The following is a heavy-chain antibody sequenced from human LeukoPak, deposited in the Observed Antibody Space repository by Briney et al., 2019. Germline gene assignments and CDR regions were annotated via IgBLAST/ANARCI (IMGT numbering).Heavy chain of an antibody. CDR1: GDSITFGGYS. J-gene: IGHJ4*02. CDR3: AKDTVVGATTNLFDY. V-gene: IGHV4-30-2*01. Sequence: SETLSLTCAVSGDSITFGGYSWSWIRQPPGKGLEWIGYIYHSGSTYYNPSLKSRVTISIDGSKNQFSLKLSSVTAADTAVYYCAKDTVVGATTNLFDYWGQGTLVTVSS. D-gene: IGHD1-26*01. CDR2: IYHSGST.